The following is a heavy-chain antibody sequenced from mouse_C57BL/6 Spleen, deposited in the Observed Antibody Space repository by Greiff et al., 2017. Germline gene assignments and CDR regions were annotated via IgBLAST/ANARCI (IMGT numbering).Heavy chain of an antibody. J-gene: IGHJ2*01. CDR1: GYTFTSYW. V-gene: IGHV1-50*01. Sequence: VQLQQPGAELVKPGASVKLSCTASGYTFTSYWMQWVKQRPGQGLEWIGEIDPSDSYTNYNQKFKGKATLTVDTSSSTAYMQLRSLTSEDSAVYYCARGWVYWGQGTTLTVSS. CDR2: IDPSDSYT. CDR3: ARGWVY.